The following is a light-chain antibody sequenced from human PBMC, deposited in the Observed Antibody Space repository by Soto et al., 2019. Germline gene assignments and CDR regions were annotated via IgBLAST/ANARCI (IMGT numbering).Light chain of an antibody. CDR1: QSVSSY. J-gene: IGKJ5*01. Sequence: EIVLTQSPGTLSLSPGEIATLSCSASQSVSSYLAWYQQKPGQAPRLLIYDASNRATGIPARFSGSGSGTDFTLTISSLEPEDFAVYYCQQRSNWPITCGQGTRREIK. CDR3: QQRSNWPIT. V-gene: IGKV3-11*01. CDR2: DAS.